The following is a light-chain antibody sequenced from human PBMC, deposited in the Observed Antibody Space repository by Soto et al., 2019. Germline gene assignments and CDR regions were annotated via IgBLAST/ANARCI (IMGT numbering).Light chain of an antibody. J-gene: IGKJ1*01. CDR2: GAS. V-gene: IGKV3-15*01. CDR3: QQYNNWPWT. CDR1: QSVRSN. Sequence: EIAMTQSPATLSVSPGERATLSCRASQSVRSNLAWYQQKPGQAPRLIISGASTRATGIPARFSGSGSGTECTLSISSLQSEDFAVYYCQQYNNWPWTLGQGTKVDI.